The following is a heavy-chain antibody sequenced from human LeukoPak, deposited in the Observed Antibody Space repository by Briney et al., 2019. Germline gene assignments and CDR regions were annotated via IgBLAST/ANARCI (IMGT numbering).Heavy chain of an antibody. CDR2: ISSSSSYT. V-gene: IGHV3-11*05. CDR1: GFTLSDYY. Sequence: GSLRLSCAASGFTLSDYYMSWIRQAPGKGLEWVSHISSSSSYTKDGDSVKGRFTISRDNAKNSLYLQMNSLRAEDTAVYYCARVILPAAIDCWGQGTLVIVSS. J-gene: IGHJ4*02. CDR3: ARVILPAAIDC. D-gene: IGHD2-2*01.